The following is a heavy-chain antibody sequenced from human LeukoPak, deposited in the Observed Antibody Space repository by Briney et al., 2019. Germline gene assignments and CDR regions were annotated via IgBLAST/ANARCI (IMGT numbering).Heavy chain of an antibody. CDR3: AKRRDGYNYFLDY. D-gene: IGHD5-24*01. CDR2: ISYDGSNK. V-gene: IGHV3-30*18. CDR1: GFTFSSYG. J-gene: IGHJ4*02. Sequence: PGGSPRLSCAASGFTFSSYGMHWVRQAPGKGLEWVAVISYDGSNKYYADSVKGRFTISRDNSKNTLYLQMNSLRAEDTAVYYCAKRRDGYNYFLDYWGQGTLVTVSS.